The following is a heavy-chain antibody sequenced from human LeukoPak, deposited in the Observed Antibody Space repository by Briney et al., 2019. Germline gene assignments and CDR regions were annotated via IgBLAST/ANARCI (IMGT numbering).Heavy chain of an antibody. J-gene: IGHJ4*02. D-gene: IGHD3-22*01. CDR1: GYSISSGYY. CDR3: ARDRYYYDSSGYRFDY. CDR2: IYYSGNT. V-gene: IGHV4-38-2*02. Sequence: PSETLSLTCTVSGYSISSGYYWGWIRQPPGKGLEWIGSIYYSGNTYYNPSLKSRVTISVDTSKNQFSLKLSPVTAADTAVYYCARDRYYYDSSGYRFDYWGQGTLVTVSS.